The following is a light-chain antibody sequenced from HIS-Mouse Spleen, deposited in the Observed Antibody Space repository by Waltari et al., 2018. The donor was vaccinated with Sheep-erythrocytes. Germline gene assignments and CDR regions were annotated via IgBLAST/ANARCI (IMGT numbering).Light chain of an antibody. CDR1: QSLVHSDGNTY. CDR3: MQGTHWPPYT. V-gene: IGKV2-30*02. Sequence: DVVMTQSPLSLPVTLGQPASISCSSSQSLVHSDGNTYLNWFQQRPGQSPRRLIYKVSNRDSGVPDRFSGSESGTDFTLKISRVEAEDVGVYYCMQGTHWPPYTFGQGTKLEIK. CDR2: KVS. J-gene: IGKJ2*01.